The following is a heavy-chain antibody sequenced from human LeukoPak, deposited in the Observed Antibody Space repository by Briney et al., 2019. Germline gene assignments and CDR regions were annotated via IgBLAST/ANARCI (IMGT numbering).Heavy chain of an antibody. D-gene: IGHD3-10*01. J-gene: IGHJ5*02. Sequence: ASETLSLTCIVSGFSTSSGNWSWIRQPAGKGLEWMGHTSTSVPTYYNPSLKSRVTMSLDTSENHFSLKLNSVTAADTAVYYCARGYGSGSYSTWGQGTLVTVSS. CDR1: GFSTSSGN. CDR3: ARGYGSGSYST. CDR2: TSTSVPT. V-gene: IGHV4-4*07.